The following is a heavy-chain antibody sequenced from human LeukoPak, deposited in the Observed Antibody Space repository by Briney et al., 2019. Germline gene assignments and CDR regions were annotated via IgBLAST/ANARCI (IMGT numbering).Heavy chain of an antibody. Sequence: SETLSLTCTVSGGSISSSSYYWGWIRQPPGKGLEWIGYIYYSGSTNYNPSLKSRVTISVDTSKNQFSLKLSSVTAADTAVYYCAHQSMVTGDAFDIWGQGTMVTVSS. V-gene: IGHV4-61*05. J-gene: IGHJ3*02. CDR3: AHQSMVTGDAFDI. D-gene: IGHD5-18*01. CDR1: GGSISSSSYY. CDR2: IYYSGST.